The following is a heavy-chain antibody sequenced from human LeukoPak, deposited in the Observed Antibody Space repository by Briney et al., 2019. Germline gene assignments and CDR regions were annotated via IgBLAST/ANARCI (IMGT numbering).Heavy chain of an antibody. CDR3: ATVGFGENDY. V-gene: IGHV1-24*01. Sequence: GASVKVSCKASGYTFTGYYMHWVRQAPGQGLEWMGGFDPEDGETIYAQKFQGRVTMTEDTSTDTAYMELSSLRSEDTAVYYCATVGFGENDYWGQGTLVTVSS. J-gene: IGHJ4*02. CDR2: FDPEDGET. D-gene: IGHD3-10*01. CDR1: GYTFTGYY.